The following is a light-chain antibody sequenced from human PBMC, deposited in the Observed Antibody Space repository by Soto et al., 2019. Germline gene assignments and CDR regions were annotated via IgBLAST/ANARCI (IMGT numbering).Light chain of an antibody. J-gene: IGKJ1*01. CDR1: QDIHNY. CDR3: QHSYTYPWT. Sequence: AVLLTQSPSSFSASTGDRATITCRASQDIHNYLAWYQQVPGKAPKLLLYAASILQTGVPSRFSGSGSGTDFTLTFAGLQCDDFATYFCQHSYTYPWTFGQGTTVE. V-gene: IGKV1-8*01. CDR2: AAS.